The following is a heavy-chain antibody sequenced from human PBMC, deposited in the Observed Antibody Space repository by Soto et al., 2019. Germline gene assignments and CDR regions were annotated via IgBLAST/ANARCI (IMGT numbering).Heavy chain of an antibody. CDR1: GGSISSSSYY. CDR3: AGSYYDSSGYYWAYYYYGMDV. J-gene: IGHJ6*02. Sequence: PLETLSLTCTVSGGSISSSSYYWGWIRQPPGKGLEWIGSIYYSGSTNYNPSLKSRVTISVDTSKNQFSLKLSSVTAADTAVYYCAGSYYDSSGYYWAYYYYGMDVWGQGTTVTVSS. D-gene: IGHD3-22*01. V-gene: IGHV4-39*07. CDR2: IYYSGST.